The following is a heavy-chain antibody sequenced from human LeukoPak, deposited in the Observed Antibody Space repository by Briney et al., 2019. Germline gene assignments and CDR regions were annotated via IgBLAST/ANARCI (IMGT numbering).Heavy chain of an antibody. CDR1: GYTFTNFG. Sequence: ASVKVSCKGSGYTFTNFGTSWVRQAPGQGLEWMGYINNNNGNTNYAQKFQGRVTMTTDTSTRTAYMELRSLRSDDTAVYYCARSGGSGTYYDGSFDYWGQGTLVTVSS. D-gene: IGHD1-26*01. CDR2: INNNNGNT. CDR3: ARSGGSGTYYDGSFDY. J-gene: IGHJ4*02. V-gene: IGHV1-18*01.